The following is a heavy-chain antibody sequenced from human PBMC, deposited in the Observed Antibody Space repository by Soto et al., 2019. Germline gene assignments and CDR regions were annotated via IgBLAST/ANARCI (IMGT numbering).Heavy chain of an antibody. CDR3: ASPVTTDAFGL. CDR1: GFTFSSYA. J-gene: IGHJ3*01. Sequence: QVQLVESGGGVVQPGRSLRLSCAASGFTFSSYAMHWVRQAPGKGLEWVAVISYDGSNKYYADSVKGRFTISRDNSKNTRYLQMNSLRAEDTAVYYCASPVTTDAFGLWGQGTMVTVSS. CDR2: ISYDGSNK. V-gene: IGHV3-30-3*01. D-gene: IGHD4-17*01.